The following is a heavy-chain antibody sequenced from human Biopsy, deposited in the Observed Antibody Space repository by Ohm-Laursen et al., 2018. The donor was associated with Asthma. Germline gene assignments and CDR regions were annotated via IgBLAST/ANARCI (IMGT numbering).Heavy chain of an antibody. Sequence: SLRLSCAASGFTFSSYGMLWVRQAPGKGLEWVALISYTGAIKYYADSVKGRFTISRDNAKNSLYLQMNSLRAEDTALYHCGRDMGGFGSGWFPVEFWGQGTLVTVSS. CDR1: GFTFSSYG. CDR2: ISYTGAIK. J-gene: IGHJ4*02. V-gene: IGHV3-30*12. CDR3: GRDMGGFGSGWFPVEF. D-gene: IGHD6-19*01.